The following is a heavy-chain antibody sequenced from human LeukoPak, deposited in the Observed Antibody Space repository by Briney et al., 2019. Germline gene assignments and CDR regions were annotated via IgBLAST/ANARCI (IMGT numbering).Heavy chain of an antibody. Sequence: SETLSLTCAVYGGSFSGYYWSWIRQPPGKGLVWIGEINHSGSTNHNPSLKSRVTISVDTSKNQSSLKLSSVTAAATAVYYCARGSSGVVVAATPWLDYWGQGSLVTVSS. CDR3: ARGSSGVVVAATPWLDY. CDR2: INHSGST. CDR1: GGSFSGYY. D-gene: IGHD2-15*01. J-gene: IGHJ4*02. V-gene: IGHV4-34*01.